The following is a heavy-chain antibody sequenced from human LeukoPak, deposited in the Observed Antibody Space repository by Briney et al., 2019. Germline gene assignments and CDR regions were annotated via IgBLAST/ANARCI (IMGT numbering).Heavy chain of an antibody. V-gene: IGHV3-23*01. Sequence: PGGSLRLSCAASGFTFSSYAMSWLRQAPGKGLEWVSAISENGGTTYYADSVKGRSTISRGNSKNTLSLQLNSLRAEDTAVYYCAKEGPTGTTKFDYWGQGTLVTVSS. D-gene: IGHD1-1*01. CDR1: GFTFSSYA. CDR3: AKEGPTGTTKFDY. J-gene: IGHJ4*02. CDR2: ISENGGTT.